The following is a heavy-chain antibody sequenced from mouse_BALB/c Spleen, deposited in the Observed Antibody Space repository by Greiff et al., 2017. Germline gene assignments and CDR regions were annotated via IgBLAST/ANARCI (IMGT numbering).Heavy chain of an antibody. CDR1: GFTFTDYY. Sequence: DVKLVESGGGLVQPGGSLRLSCATSGFTFTDYYMSWVRQPPGKALEWLGFIRNKANGYTTEYSASVKGRFTISRDNSQSILYLQMNTLRAEDSATYYCARDRYYDSSNDYWGQGTTLTVSS. D-gene: IGHD1-1*01. V-gene: IGHV7-3*02. CDR2: IRNKANGYTT. CDR3: ARDRYYDSSNDY. J-gene: IGHJ2*01.